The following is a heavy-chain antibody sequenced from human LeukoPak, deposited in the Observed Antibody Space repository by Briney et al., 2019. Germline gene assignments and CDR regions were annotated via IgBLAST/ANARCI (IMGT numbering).Heavy chain of an antibody. CDR1: GFTFSSYG. Sequence: PGGSLRLSCAASGFTFSSYGMHWVRQAPGKGLEWVAVIWYDGSNKYYADSVKGRFTISRDNSKNTLYLQMNSLRAEDTAVYYCARPTVAGKVVRDAFDIWGQGTMVTVSS. CDR2: IWYDGSNK. V-gene: IGHV3-33*01. D-gene: IGHD6-19*01. J-gene: IGHJ3*02. CDR3: ARPTVAGKVVRDAFDI.